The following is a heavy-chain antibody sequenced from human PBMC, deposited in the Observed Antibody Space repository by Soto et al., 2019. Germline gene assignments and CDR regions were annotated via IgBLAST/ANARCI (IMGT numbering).Heavy chain of an antibody. CDR2: IPHDGTYQ. CDR3: VGDDNNVDNGLDH. D-gene: IGHD1-1*01. Sequence: QVQLVESGGGVVQPGGSLRLSCTASGFTFSSYGMHWVRQAPGKGLQWVAVIPHDGTYQYYLDSVKGRFTISRDNSKDTLYLQMNSLRVEDPAVYYCVGDDNNVDNGLDHWGQGTLVTVSS. J-gene: IGHJ4*02. CDR1: GFTFSSYG. V-gene: IGHV3-30*19.